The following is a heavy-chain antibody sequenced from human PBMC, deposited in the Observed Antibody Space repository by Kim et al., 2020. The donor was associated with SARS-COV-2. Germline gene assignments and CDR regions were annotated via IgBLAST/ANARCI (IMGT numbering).Heavy chain of an antibody. Sequence: GESLKISCKGSGYRFTSYWIGWVRQMPGKGLEWMGIIYPGDSDTRYSPSFQGQVTISADKSISTAYLQWSSLKASDTAMYYCATLPSFYYDSSGSVTSFDIWGQGTMVTVSS. CDR2: IYPGDSDT. V-gene: IGHV5-51*01. J-gene: IGHJ3*02. CDR1: GYRFTSYW. CDR3: ATLPSFYYDSSGSVTSFDI. D-gene: IGHD3-22*01.